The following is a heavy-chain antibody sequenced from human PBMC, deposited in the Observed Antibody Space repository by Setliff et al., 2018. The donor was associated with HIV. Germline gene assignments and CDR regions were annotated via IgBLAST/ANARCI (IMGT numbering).Heavy chain of an antibody. CDR2: LYTSGST. CDR3: ARGRTQWPNYNYFDP. J-gene: IGHJ5*02. V-gene: IGHV4-61*09. CDR1: GGSISSGTYY. D-gene: IGHD6-19*01. Sequence: SETLSLTCTVSGGSISSGTYYWSWIRQPAGKALEWIGHLYTSGSTNYNPSLKSRVTISVDTSKSQFSLKLSSLTAADTAVYYCARGRTQWPNYNYFDPWGLGTLVTVSS.